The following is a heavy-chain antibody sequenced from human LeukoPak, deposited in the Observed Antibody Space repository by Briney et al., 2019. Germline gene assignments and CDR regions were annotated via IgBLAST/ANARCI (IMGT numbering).Heavy chain of an antibody. CDR3: ARGLADRYCSGDSCYPGYNWFDP. J-gene: IGHJ5*02. CDR2: INPNIGGA. Sequence: SVKVSCKASGYTFTAYYIHWLRQAPGQGLAWMGWINPNIGGANYALKFQGRVTMTRDTSISTVYMELRRLRSDDTAVYYCARGLADRYCSGDSCYPGYNWFDPWGQGTQVTVSS. V-gene: IGHV1-2*02. D-gene: IGHD2-15*01. CDR1: GYTFTAYY.